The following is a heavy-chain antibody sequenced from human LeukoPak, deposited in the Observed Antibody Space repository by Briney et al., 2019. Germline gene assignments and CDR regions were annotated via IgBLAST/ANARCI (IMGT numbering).Heavy chain of an antibody. V-gene: IGHV1-46*01. D-gene: IGHD3-3*01. CDR2: INPSGGST. J-gene: IGHJ4*02. CDR3: ARGITIFGVVIYYFDY. Sequence: ASVKVSCKASGYTFTSYYMHWVRQAPGQGLEWIGIINPSGGSTSYAQKFQGRVTMTRDTSTSTVYMELSSLRSEDTAVYYCARGITIFGVVIYYFDYWGQGTLVTVSS. CDR1: GYTFTSYY.